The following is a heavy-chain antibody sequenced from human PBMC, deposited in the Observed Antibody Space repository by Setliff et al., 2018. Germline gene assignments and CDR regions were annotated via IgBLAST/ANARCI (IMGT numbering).Heavy chain of an antibody. CDR2: ISVYNGKT. J-gene: IGHJ4*02. CDR1: GYTFTSYG. CDR3: AGLSTRVTY. V-gene: IGHV1-18*01. Sequence: ASVKVSCKASGYTFTSYGFSWVRQAPGQGLEWMGWISVYNGKTKYAQKLQGRVTMTTDTSTSTAYMELSSLRSEDTAVYYCAGLSTRVTYWGQGTLVTVSS.